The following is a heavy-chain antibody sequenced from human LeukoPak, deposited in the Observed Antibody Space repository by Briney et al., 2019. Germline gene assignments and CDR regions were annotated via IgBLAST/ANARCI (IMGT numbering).Heavy chain of an antibody. Sequence: GGSLRLSCAASGFTFSSYIMNWVRQAPGKGLEWVSSISSGSSYIYYADSVRGRFTISRHNAKNSLYLQMNSLRAEDTAVYNCSEGNYFDYWGQGTLVTVSS. V-gene: IGHV3-21*06. J-gene: IGHJ4*02. D-gene: IGHD3-10*01. CDR2: ISSGSSYI. CDR3: SEGNYFDY. CDR1: GFTFSSYI.